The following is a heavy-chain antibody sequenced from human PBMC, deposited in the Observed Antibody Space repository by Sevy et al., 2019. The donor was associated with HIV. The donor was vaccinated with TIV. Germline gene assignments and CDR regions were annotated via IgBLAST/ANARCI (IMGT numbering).Heavy chain of an antibody. J-gene: IGHJ4*02. D-gene: IGHD1-26*01. CDR1: GFTFGSYA. CDR3: AKDLVGATSTDY. CDR2: ISGSGGGT. V-gene: IGHV3-23*01. Sequence: GGSLRLSCAASGFTFGSYAMSWVRQAPGKGLEWVSAISGSGGGTYYADSVKGRFTISRDNSKNTLYLQMNSLRAEDTAVYYCAKDLVGATSTDYWGQGTLVTVSS.